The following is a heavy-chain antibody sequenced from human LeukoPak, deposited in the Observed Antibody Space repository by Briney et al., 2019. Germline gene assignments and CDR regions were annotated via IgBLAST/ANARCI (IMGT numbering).Heavy chain of an antibody. CDR1: GFTFSSYS. J-gene: IGHJ4*02. D-gene: IGHD1-20*01. CDR2: ITFSSSII. CDR3: AKDYNWGTFDY. V-gene: IGHV3-48*01. Sequence: GGSLRLSCAASGFTFSSYSMNWVRQAPGKGLEWVSYITFSSSIIYYADSVRGRFTISRDNAKNSLYLQMNSLRTEDTAVYYCAKDYNWGTFDYWGQGTLVTVSS.